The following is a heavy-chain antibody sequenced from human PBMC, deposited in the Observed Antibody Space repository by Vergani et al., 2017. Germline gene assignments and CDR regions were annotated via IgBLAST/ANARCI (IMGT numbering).Heavy chain of an antibody. CDR2: IYYSGST. Sequence: QVQLQESGPGLVKPSETLSLTCTVSGGSISSYYWSWIRQPPGKGLEWIGYIYYSGSTNYNPSLKSRVTISVDTSKNQFSLKLSSVTAADTAVYYCARATYYYGSGSYYYYYYMDVWGKGP. V-gene: IGHV4-59*01. D-gene: IGHD3-10*01. CDR1: GGSISSYY. CDR3: ARATYYYGSGSYYYYYYMDV. J-gene: IGHJ6*03.